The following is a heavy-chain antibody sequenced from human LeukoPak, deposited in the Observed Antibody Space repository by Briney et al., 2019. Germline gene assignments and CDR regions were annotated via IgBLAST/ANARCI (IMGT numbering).Heavy chain of an antibody. CDR3: ARGGDRSIWDFWSAPTGYYFDY. V-gene: IGHV3-30*01. J-gene: IGHJ4*02. CDR2: ISYDGSNK. Sequence: PGGSLRLSCAASGFTFSSYAMHWVRQAPGKGLEWVAVISYDGSNKYCADSVRGRFTISRDNSKNTLYLQMNSLRAEDTAVYYCARGGDRSIWDFWSAPTGYYFDYWGQGTLVTVSS. D-gene: IGHD3-3*01. CDR1: GFTFSSYA.